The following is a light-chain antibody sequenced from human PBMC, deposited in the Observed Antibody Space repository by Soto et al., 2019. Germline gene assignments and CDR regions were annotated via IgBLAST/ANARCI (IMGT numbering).Light chain of an antibody. V-gene: IGLV2-14*01. CDR2: EVT. J-gene: IGLJ1*01. CDR1: SSDIGRYNY. Sequence: QSALTQPASVSGSPGQSITISCSGTSSDIGRYNYVSWYQQHPGKAPKLVIYEVTNRPSGVSDRFSGSKSGNTASLTISGLQAEDEADYYCSSYTSSSTLDVFGIGTKLTVL. CDR3: SSYTSSSTLDV.